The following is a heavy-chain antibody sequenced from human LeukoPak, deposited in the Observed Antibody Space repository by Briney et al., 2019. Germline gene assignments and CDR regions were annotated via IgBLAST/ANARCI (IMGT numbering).Heavy chain of an antibody. Sequence: SETLSLTCTVSGGSISSYYWSWIRQPPGKGLEWIGYIYYSGSTNYNPSLKSRVTISVDTSKNQFSLKLSSVTAADTAVYYCASAGMVQGPYYYYMDVWGKGTTVTVSS. V-gene: IGHV4-59*01. CDR2: IYYSGST. CDR3: ASAGMVQGPYYYYMDV. CDR1: GGSISSYY. D-gene: IGHD3-10*01. J-gene: IGHJ6*03.